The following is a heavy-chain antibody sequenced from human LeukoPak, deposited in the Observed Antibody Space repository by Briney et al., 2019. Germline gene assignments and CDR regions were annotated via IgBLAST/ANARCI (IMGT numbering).Heavy chain of an antibody. V-gene: IGHV3-13*01. CDR2: IGTAVDT. J-gene: IGHJ4*02. CDR1: GFIFSSYD. CDR3: ARGYYEYYFDY. D-gene: IGHD1-26*01. Sequence: GGSLRLSCAASGFIFSSYDMHWVRQVTGKGLEWVSAIGTAVDTSYADSVKGRFTISRENAKNSLYLQMNSLRAGDTAVYYCARGYYEYYFDYWGQGTLVTVSS.